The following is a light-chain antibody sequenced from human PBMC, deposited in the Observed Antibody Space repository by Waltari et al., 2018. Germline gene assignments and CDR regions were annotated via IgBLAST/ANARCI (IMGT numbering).Light chain of an antibody. Sequence: EIVLTQSPATLSLSPGERATLSCRASQTVDSYLIWYQQRPGQAPRLLIYETSDRATGIPARFSGSGSGTDYTLTISSLEPEDFAVYYCQQRRSWPLTFGGGTKVEIK. CDR1: QTVDSY. CDR2: ETS. J-gene: IGKJ4*01. CDR3: QQRRSWPLT. V-gene: IGKV3-11*01.